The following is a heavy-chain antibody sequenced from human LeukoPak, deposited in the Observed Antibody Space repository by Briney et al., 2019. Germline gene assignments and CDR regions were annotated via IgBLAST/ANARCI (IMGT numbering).Heavy chain of an antibody. V-gene: IGHV3-23*01. J-gene: IGHJ4*02. CDR1: GFTFSSYA. CDR3: TTDVDTANDY. CDR2: ISGSGGST. Sequence: GGSLRLSCAASGFTFSSYAMSWVRQAPGKGLEWVSAISGSGGSTYYADSVKGRFTISRDNSKNTPYLQMNSLKTEDTAVYYCTTDVDTANDYWGQGTLVTVSS. D-gene: IGHD5-18*01.